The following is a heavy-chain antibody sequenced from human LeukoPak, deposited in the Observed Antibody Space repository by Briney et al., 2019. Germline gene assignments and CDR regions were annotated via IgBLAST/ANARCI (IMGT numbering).Heavy chain of an antibody. J-gene: IGHJ5*02. Sequence: SETLSLTCAVYGRSFSGYYWSWIRQPPGKGLEWIGEINHSGSTNYNPSLKSRVTISVDTSKNQFSLKLSSVTAADTAVYYCAAITMVRGVPYDWFDPWGQGTLVTVSS. CDR2: INHSGST. CDR1: GRSFSGYY. D-gene: IGHD3-10*01. CDR3: AAITMVRGVPYDWFDP. V-gene: IGHV4-34*01.